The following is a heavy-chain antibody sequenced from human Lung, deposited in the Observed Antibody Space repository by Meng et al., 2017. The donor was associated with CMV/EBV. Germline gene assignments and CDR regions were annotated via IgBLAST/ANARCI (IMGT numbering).Heavy chain of an antibody. V-gene: IGHV1-2*02. CDR1: GYTFSAYY. CDR3: SGGSYFDFWSGSRLDP. J-gene: IGHJ5*02. D-gene: IGHD3-3*01. Sequence: ASVXVSCKPSGYTFSAYYIHWVRQAPGQGPDYMGWINPNNGDTNYAQNFKGRVTFIKDTSISTAYMELSRVRYYDAAVDYYSGGSYFDFWSGSRLDPWGQGTLVTVSS. CDR2: INPNNGDT.